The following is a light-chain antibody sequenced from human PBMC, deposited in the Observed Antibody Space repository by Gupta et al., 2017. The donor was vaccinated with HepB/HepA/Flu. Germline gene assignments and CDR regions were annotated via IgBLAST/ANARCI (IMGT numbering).Light chain of an antibody. CDR2: RNY. Sequence: QSVLTQPPSESGTPGQRVTISCSGSSSNIGTNYIYWYQQLPGTAPKLLIYRNYQRPSGVPDRFSGSKSGTSASLAISGLRSEDEADYYCAAWDDSLNGPIFGGGTKLTVL. CDR1: SSNIGTNY. J-gene: IGLJ2*01. CDR3: AAWDDSLNGPI. V-gene: IGLV1-47*01.